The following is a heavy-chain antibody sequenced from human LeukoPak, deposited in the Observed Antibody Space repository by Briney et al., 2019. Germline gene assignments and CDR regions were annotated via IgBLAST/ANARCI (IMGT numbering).Heavy chain of an antibody. CDR1: GFTFSSYS. V-gene: IGHV3-48*04. Sequence: GGSLRLSCAASGFTFSSYSMNWVRQAPGKGLEWVSYISSSSSTIYYADSVKGRFTISRDNAKNSLYLQMNSLRAEDTAVYYCARDGRVYCSGGSCYATPHFDYWGQGTLVTVSS. CDR3: ARDGRVYCSGGSCYATPHFDY. CDR2: ISSSSSTI. J-gene: IGHJ4*02. D-gene: IGHD2-15*01.